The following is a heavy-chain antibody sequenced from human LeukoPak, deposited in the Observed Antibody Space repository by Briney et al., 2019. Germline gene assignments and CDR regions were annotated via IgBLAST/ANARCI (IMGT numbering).Heavy chain of an antibody. V-gene: IGHV3-49*04. CDR1: GFTFGDYA. CDR3: TRVLRGGEYFDY. Sequence: GGSLRLSCTASGFTFGDYAMSWVRQAPGKGLEWVGFIRSKAYGGTTEYAASVKGRFTISRDDSKSIAYLQMNSLKTEDTAVYYCTRVLRGGEYFDYWGQGTLVTVSS. J-gene: IGHJ4*02. D-gene: IGHD3-10*01. CDR2: IRSKAYGGTT.